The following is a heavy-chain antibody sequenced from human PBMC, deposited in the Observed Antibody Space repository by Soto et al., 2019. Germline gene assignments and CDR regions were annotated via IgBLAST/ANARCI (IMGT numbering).Heavy chain of an antibody. D-gene: IGHD3-10*01. J-gene: IGHJ3*02. CDR1: GDSINNADYY. CDR2: IYYSGTT. V-gene: IGHV4-31*03. CDR3: ARVRGYAFDI. Sequence: QVQLQESGPGLVKPSQTLSLNCSVSGDSINNADYYWSWIRQHAGQGLEWIGYIYYSGTTYYNPSPKSRVTISMYTSKNQFSLEMSSVTAADTAVYYCARVRGYAFDIRGQGTMVTVSS.